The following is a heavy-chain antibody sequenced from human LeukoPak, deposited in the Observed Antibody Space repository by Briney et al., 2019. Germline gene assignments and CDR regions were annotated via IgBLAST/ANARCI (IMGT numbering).Heavy chain of an antibody. CDR1: GFNFSIYW. D-gene: IGHD3-3*01. V-gene: IGHV3-74*01. J-gene: IGHJ5*02. Sequence: GGSLRLSCAACGFNFSIYWMHWVRHAPGKGLVWVSRINSDGSSTSYADSVKGRFTISRDNAKNTLYLQMNSLRAEDTAVYYCARAYYDFWSGYSTGWFDPWGQGTLVTVSS. CDR3: ARAYYDFWSGYSTGWFDP. CDR2: INSDGSST.